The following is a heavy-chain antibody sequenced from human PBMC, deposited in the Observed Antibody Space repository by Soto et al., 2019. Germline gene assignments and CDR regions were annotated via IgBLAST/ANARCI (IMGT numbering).Heavy chain of an antibody. D-gene: IGHD6-19*01. CDR3: ATTSGSSGWKRDAFDI. Sequence: QVQLQESGPGLVKPSETLSLTCTVSGGSISSYYWSWIRQPPGKGLEWIGYIYYSGSTNYNPSLKSRVTISVDTSKNQFSLKLSSVTAADTAVYYCATTSGSSGWKRDAFDIWGQGTMVTVSS. J-gene: IGHJ3*02. V-gene: IGHV4-59*01. CDR1: GGSISSYY. CDR2: IYYSGST.